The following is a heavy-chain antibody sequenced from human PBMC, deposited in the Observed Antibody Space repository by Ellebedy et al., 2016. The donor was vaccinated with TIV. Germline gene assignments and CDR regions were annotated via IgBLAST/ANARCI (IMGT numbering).Heavy chain of an antibody. CDR2: ISAYNGNT. J-gene: IGHJ4*02. CDR3: ARGSLRVPTEGY. D-gene: IGHD7-27*01. V-gene: IGHV1-18*04. Sequence: ASVKVSCXASGYTFTSYGISWVRQAPGQGLEWMGWISAYNGNTNYAQKLQGRVTMTTDTSTSTAYMELSSLRSEDTAVYYCARGSLRVPTEGYWGQGTLVTVSS. CDR1: GYTFTSYG.